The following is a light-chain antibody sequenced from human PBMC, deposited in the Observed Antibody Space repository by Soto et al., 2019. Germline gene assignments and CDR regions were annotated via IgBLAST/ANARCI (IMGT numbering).Light chain of an antibody. Sequence: GDRVTITCRANQSISNWLAWYQQKPGKAPKFLIYDASSLESGVPSRFSGSGSGTDFALTITSLQAEDFATYYCQQLRMYPSTFGGGTKVAIK. J-gene: IGKJ4*01. V-gene: IGKV1-5*01. CDR1: QSISNW. CDR2: DAS. CDR3: QQLRMYPST.